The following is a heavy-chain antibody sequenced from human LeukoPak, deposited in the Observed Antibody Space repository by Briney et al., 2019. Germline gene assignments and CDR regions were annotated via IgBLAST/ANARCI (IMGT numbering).Heavy chain of an antibody. Sequence: PSETLSLTCTVSGGSISSSSYYWGWIRQPPGKGLEWIGSIYYSGSTYYNPSLKSRVTISVDTSKNQFSLKLSSVTAADTAVYYCARLKTTVVRVDYFDCWGQGTLVTVSS. CDR2: IYYSGST. J-gene: IGHJ4*02. CDR1: GGSISSSSYY. D-gene: IGHD4-23*01. CDR3: ARLKTTVVRVDYFDC. V-gene: IGHV4-39*01.